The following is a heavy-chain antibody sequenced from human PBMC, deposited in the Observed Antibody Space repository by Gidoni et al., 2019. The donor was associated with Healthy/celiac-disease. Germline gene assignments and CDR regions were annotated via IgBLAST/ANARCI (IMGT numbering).Heavy chain of an antibody. CDR1: GFTFDDYA. Sequence: EVQLVESGGGLVQPGRSLRLSCAASGFTFDDYAMHWVRQAPGKGLEWVSGISWNSGSIGYADSVKGRFTISRDNAKNSLYLQMNSLRAEDTALYYCAKDLASIAAAYWGQGTLVTVSS. D-gene: IGHD6-13*01. CDR3: AKDLASIAAAY. CDR2: ISWNSGSI. J-gene: IGHJ4*02. V-gene: IGHV3-9*01.